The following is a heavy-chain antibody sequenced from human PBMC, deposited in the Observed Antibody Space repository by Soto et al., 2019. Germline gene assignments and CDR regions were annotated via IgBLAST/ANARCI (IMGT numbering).Heavy chain of an antibody. CDR3: ARGVIYDSRGVDEFVI. J-gene: IGHJ3*02. Sequence: SETLSLTCTVSGGSITSGDYYWSWIRQPPGKGLEWIGYIYYSGSTYYNPSLKSRVTISVDTSKNQLSLKLTSVTAADTAVYYCARGVIYDSRGVDEFVIRGQGTMVNVAS. D-gene: IGHD3-22*01. CDR2: IYYSGST. V-gene: IGHV4-30-4*01. CDR1: GGSITSGDYY.